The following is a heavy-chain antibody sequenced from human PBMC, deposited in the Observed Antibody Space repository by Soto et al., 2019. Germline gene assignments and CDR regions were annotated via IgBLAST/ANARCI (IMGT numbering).Heavy chain of an antibody. V-gene: IGHV4-59*01. J-gene: IGHJ6*02. CDR3: ARWSDYGDYYYYGMDV. Sequence: SETLSLTCTVSGASITNYYWTWIRQSPGKGLEWVGYMSYSGATNSSPSLKSRVTITVDTSKNQFSLKLSSVTAADTAVYYCARWSDYGDYYYYGMDVWGQGTTVT. D-gene: IGHD4-17*01. CDR1: GASITNYY. CDR2: MSYSGAT.